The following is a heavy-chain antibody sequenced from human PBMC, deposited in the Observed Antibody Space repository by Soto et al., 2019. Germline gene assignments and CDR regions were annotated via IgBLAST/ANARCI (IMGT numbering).Heavy chain of an antibody. V-gene: IGHV4-59*01. CDR2: IYYSGST. CDR1: GGSISSYY. CDR3: ARGAVAATYYFDY. Sequence: PSETLSLTCTVSGGSISSYYWSWIRQPPGKGLEWIGYIYYSGSTNYNPSLKSRVTISVDTSKNQFSLKLSSVTAADTAVYYCARGAVAATYYFDYWGQGTLVTVSS. J-gene: IGHJ4*02. D-gene: IGHD6-19*01.